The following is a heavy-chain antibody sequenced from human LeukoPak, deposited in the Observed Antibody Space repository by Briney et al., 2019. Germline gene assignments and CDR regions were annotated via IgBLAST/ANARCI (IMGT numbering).Heavy chain of an antibody. Sequence: GGSLRLSCAASGFTFSSYSMNWVRQAPGKGLEWVSSISSSSYIYYADSVKGRFTISRDNAKNSLYLQMNSLRAEDTAVYYCARDPAPGITGTTTWFDPWGQGTLVTVSS. J-gene: IGHJ5*02. D-gene: IGHD1-7*01. V-gene: IGHV3-21*01. CDR3: ARDPAPGITGTTTWFDP. CDR1: GFTFSSYS. CDR2: ISSSSYI.